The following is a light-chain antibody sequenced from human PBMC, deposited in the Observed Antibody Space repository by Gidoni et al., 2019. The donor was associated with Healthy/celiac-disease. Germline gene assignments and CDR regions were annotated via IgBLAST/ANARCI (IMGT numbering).Light chain of an antibody. V-gene: IGKV1-39*01. CDR2: AAS. CDR1: QSISSY. Sequence: IQMTQSPSPLSASVGDRVTITCRASQSISSYLNCYQQKPGKAPKRLIYAASSLQSGIPSRVRGSGSGTDFTLTISSLQPEDFATDDCQQSYSTPRMFTFGHGTKVDIK. J-gene: IGKJ3*01. CDR3: QQSYSTPRMFT.